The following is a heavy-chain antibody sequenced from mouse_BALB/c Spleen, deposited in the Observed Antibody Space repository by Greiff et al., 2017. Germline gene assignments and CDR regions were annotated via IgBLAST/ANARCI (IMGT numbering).Heavy chain of an antibody. Sequence: EVKVVESGGGLVQPGGSRKLSCAASGFTFSSFGMHWVRQAPEKGLEWVAYISSGSSTIYYADTVKGRFTISRDNPKNTLFLQMTSLRSEDTAMYYCARSDGYGAMDYWGQGTSVTVSS. CDR1: GFTFSSFG. J-gene: IGHJ4*01. CDR2: ISSGSSTI. CDR3: ARSDGYGAMDY. D-gene: IGHD2-2*01. V-gene: IGHV5-17*02.